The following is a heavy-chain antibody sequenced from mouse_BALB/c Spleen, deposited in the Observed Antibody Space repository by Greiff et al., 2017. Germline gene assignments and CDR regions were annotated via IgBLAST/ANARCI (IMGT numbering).Heavy chain of an antibody. D-gene: IGHD2-1*01. CDR3: TRGYYGPY. J-gene: IGHJ2*01. CDR1: GYTFTSYY. V-gene: IGHV1S81*02. CDR2: INPSNGGT. Sequence: QVHVKQPGAELVKPGASVKLSCKASGYTFTSYYMYWVKQRPGQGLEWIGGINPSNGGTNFNEKFKSKATLTVDKSSSTAYMQLSSLTSEDSAVYYCTRGYYGPYWGQGTTLTVSS.